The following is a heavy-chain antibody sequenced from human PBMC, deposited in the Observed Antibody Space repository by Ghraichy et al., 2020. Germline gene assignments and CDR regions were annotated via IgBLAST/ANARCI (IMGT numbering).Heavy chain of an antibody. CDR2: ISHTSATI. J-gene: IGHJ4*02. CDR1: GFSFSDYY. Sequence: GESLNISCTASGFSFSDYYINWIRQAPGEGLDWISYISHTSATIYYAESVKGRFTISRDNAKNSVYLQMDSLRAEDTAVYFCARGLLRYGGSTGYPFFDGWGQGTLVTVSS. V-gene: IGHV3-11*01. D-gene: IGHD3-9*01. CDR3: ARGLLRYGGSTGYPFFDG.